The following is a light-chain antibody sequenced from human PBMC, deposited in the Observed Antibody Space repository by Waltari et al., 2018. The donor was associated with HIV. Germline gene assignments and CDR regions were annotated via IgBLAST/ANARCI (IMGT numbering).Light chain of an antibody. V-gene: IGLV7-46*01. J-gene: IGLJ2*01. CDR1: TGAVTSGHS. Sequence: QAVVTQEPSLTVSPGGTVTLTCGSSTGAVTSGHSPYWFQQRPGQAPRTLLHDTSNKHSGTPARFSGSLLGGKAALTLSGAQPEDEAEYYCLLSYGGPRVFGGGTKLTVL. CDR2: DTS. CDR3: LLSYGGPRV.